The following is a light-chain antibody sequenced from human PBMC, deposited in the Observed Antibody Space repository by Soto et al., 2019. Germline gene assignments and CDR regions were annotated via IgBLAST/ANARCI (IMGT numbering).Light chain of an antibody. J-gene: IGKJ1*01. CDR1: QSVGNS. V-gene: IGKV3-15*01. CDR2: NSS. Sequence: EVVMTQSPAILSVSPGERASLSCRASQSVGNSVAWYQQKPGQGPKLLIFNSSTRASGIPTRFSGSGSGPEFYLTISSLQSEDFALYFCQQYNKWWTFGQGTKVEI. CDR3: QQYNKWWT.